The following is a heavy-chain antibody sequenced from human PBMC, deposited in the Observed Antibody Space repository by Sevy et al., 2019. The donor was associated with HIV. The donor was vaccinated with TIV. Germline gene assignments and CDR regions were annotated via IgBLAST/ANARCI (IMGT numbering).Heavy chain of an antibody. CDR2: ISGSGGST. D-gene: IGHD3-22*01. J-gene: IGHJ4*02. Sequence: GGSLRLSCAASGFTFSSYAMSWVRQAPGKGLEWVSAISGSGGSTYYAHSVKGRFTISRDNSKNTLYLQMNSLRAEDTAVYYCAKDRGGEYYYDSSGPNPMVPSSYFDYWGQGTLVTVSS. CDR3: AKDRGGEYYYDSSGPNPMVPSSYFDY. V-gene: IGHV3-23*01. CDR1: GFTFSSYA.